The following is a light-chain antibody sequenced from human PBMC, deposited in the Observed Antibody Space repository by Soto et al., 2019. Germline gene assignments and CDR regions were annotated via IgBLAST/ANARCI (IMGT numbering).Light chain of an antibody. CDR3: CAYTTNSTPVV. J-gene: IGLJ2*01. Sequence: QSVLTQPASVSGSPGQSITISCTGTSGDIGGYNYVSWYQQHPGKAPKLLISEVTNRPSGIYNHFSGSKASNTASLTIAGLHAEGNAYYYSCAYTTNSTPVVFGGGTKLTVL. CDR2: EVT. V-gene: IGLV2-14*01. CDR1: SGDIGGYNY.